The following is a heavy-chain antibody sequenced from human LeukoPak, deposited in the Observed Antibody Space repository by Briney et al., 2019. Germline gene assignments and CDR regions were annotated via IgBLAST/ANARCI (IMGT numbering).Heavy chain of an antibody. CDR2: INSDGSST. V-gene: IGHV3-74*01. D-gene: IGHD3-10*02. Sequence: GGSLRLSCAASGFTFSGYWMHWVRQAPGKGLVWISRINSDGSSTNYADSVKGRFTISRDNAKNTVYVQMNSLRAEDTAVYYCAELGITMIGGVWGKGTTVTISS. J-gene: IGHJ6*04. CDR1: GFTFSGYW. CDR3: AELGITMIGGV.